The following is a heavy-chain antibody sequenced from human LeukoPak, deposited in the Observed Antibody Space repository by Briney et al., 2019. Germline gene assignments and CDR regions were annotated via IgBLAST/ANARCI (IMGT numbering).Heavy chain of an antibody. CDR3: ARDAYAYDYVWGSYRYAPYYFAY. J-gene: IGHJ4*02. V-gene: IGHV3-21*01. D-gene: IGHD3-16*02. CDR2: ISSSSSYI. Sequence: GGSLRLSCAASGFTFSSYSMNWVRQAPGKGLEWVSSISSSSSYIYYADSVKGRFTISRDNAKNSLYLQMNSLRAEDTAVYYCARDAYAYDYVWGSYRYAPYYFAYWGQGSLVTVPS. CDR1: GFTFSSYS.